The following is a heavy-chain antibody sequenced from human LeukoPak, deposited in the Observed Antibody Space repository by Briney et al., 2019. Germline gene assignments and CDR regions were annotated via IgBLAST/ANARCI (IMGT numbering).Heavy chain of an antibody. Sequence: GGSLRLSCAASGFTFSSYWMHWVRQAPGKGLVWVSRINSDGSSTSYADSVKGRFTISRDNAKNTLYLQMNCLRAEDTAVYYCARGGVAAAGKYNWFDPWGQGTLVTVSS. CDR1: GFTFSSYW. D-gene: IGHD6-13*01. CDR2: INSDGSST. CDR3: ARGGVAAAGKYNWFDP. J-gene: IGHJ5*02. V-gene: IGHV3-74*01.